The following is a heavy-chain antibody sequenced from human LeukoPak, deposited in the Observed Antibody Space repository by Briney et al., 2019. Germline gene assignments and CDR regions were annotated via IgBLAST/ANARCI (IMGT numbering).Heavy chain of an antibody. CDR2: TWYDGSET. J-gene: IGHJ4*02. Sequence: GQSLRLSCAPDAFTFRTNGTHCVSQVPGRWLEWVAATWYDGSETYYADSVKGRLTISRDNFKNTLYLEMDSLRVEDTAVYYCAKDLGSGWYYFDNWGQGTLVTVSA. D-gene: IGHD6-19*01. CDR1: AFTFRTNG. CDR3: AKDLGSGWYYFDN. V-gene: IGHV3-33*06.